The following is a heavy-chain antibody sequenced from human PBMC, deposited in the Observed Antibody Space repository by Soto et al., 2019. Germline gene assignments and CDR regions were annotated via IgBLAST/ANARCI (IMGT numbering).Heavy chain of an antibody. Sequence: EVQLVESGGGLVQPGGSLRLSCAASGFTFSSYSMNWVRQAPGKGLEWVSYISSSSSTIYYADSLKGRFTISRDNAKKSLYLQMNSLRAEDTAVYYCARGGQWLVPDYWGQGTLVTVSS. CDR1: GFTFSSYS. J-gene: IGHJ4*02. D-gene: IGHD6-19*01. CDR3: ARGGQWLVPDY. CDR2: ISSSSSTI. V-gene: IGHV3-48*01.